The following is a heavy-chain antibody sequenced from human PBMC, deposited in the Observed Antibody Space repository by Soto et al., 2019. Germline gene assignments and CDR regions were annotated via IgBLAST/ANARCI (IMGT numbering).Heavy chain of an antibody. D-gene: IGHD6-19*01. CDR3: VRESVAGRTFDY. J-gene: IGHJ4*02. Sequence: SETLSLTCTVSGGSISTFYWSWIRQPPGKGLEWIGYIYYSGSTNYNPSLKSRVTISVATSKNQFSLKLSSVTAADTAVYYCVRESVAGRTFDYWGQGTMVTVS. CDR1: GGSISTFY. V-gene: IGHV4-59*01. CDR2: IYYSGST.